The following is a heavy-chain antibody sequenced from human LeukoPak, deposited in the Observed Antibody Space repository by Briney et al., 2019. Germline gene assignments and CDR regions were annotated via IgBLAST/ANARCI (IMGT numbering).Heavy chain of an antibody. D-gene: IGHD4-17*01. CDR2: IWYDGSNK. V-gene: IGHV3-33*01. CDR3: ARDHNGDYVDY. Sequence: GRSLRLSCAASGLTFSSYGMHWVRQAPGKGLEWVAVIWYDGSNKYYADSVKGRFTISRDNSKNTLYLQMNSLISEDTAVYYCARDHNGDYVDYWGQGTLVTDSS. CDR1: GLTFSSYG. J-gene: IGHJ4*02.